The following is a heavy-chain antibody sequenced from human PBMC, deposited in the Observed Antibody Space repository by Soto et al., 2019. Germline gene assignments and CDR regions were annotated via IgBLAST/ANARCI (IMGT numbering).Heavy chain of an antibody. CDR1: GFSFSGHW. CDR2: IKQDGSQI. J-gene: IGHJ4*02. D-gene: IGHD3-22*01. Sequence: GGSLRLSCVASGFSFSGHWMSWVRQAPGKGLEYVANIKQDGSQIYYGDSVKGRFTISRDNAKNSLYLQMNSLRAEDTAVYYCARDPVTRYYYDSSGLNWGQGTLVTVSS. V-gene: IGHV3-7*01. CDR3: ARDPVTRYYYDSSGLN.